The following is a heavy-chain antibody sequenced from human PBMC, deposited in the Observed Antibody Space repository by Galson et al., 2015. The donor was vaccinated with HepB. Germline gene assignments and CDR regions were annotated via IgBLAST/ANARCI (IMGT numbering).Heavy chain of an antibody. V-gene: IGHV3-69-1*01. D-gene: IGHD3-22*01. J-gene: IGHJ3*02. CDR2: ISSSGTV. Sequence: SLRLSCAASGFFFSDYNMNWVRQAPGKGLEWVSSISSSGTVYYADSLKGRSTISRDNAKNSLDLQVNSLRAEDTAVYYCATTYTSGPSLEAFESWGQGTMVTVSS. CDR1: GFFFSDYN. CDR3: ATTYTSGPSLEAFES.